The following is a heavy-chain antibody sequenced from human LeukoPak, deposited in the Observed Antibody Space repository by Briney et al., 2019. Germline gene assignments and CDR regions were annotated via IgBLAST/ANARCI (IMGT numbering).Heavy chain of an antibody. D-gene: IGHD3-10*01. V-gene: IGHV4-61*01. CDR3: AREEITMVRGVIPRGTNYYYYGMDV. CDR2: IYYSGST. Sequence: SETLSLTCTVSGGSVSSGSYYWSWIRQPPGKGLEWIGYIYYSGSTNYNPSFKSRVTISVDTSKNQFSLKLSSVTAADTAVYYCAREEITMVRGVIPRGTNYYYYGMDVWGQGTTVTVSS. CDR1: GGSVSSGSYY. J-gene: IGHJ6*02.